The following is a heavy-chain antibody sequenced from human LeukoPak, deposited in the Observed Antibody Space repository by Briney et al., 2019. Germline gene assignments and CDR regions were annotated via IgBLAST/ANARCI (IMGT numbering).Heavy chain of an antibody. CDR2: INPNSGGT. V-gene: IGHV1-2*02. CDR3: ASIFHILTGYYTPGGDAFDI. J-gene: IGHJ3*02. Sequence: ASVKVSCKASGYTFTGYYIHWVRQAPGQGLEWLGWINPNSGGTNYAQKFQGRVTMTRDTSISTAYMELSSLRSEDTAVYYCASIFHILTGYYTPGGDAFDIWGQGTMVTVSS. D-gene: IGHD3-9*01. CDR1: GYTFTGYY.